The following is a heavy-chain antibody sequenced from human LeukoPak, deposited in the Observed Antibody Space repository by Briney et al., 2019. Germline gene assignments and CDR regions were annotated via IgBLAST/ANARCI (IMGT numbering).Heavy chain of an antibody. J-gene: IGHJ4*02. CDR2: FSSNGGST. CDR1: GLPFGTYL. CDR3: ARGLDSSGWYGTGIY. D-gene: IGHD6-19*01. V-gene: IGHV3-64*01. Sequence: HPGGSLSISLQPPGLPFGTYLRTWSRRAPGKGLDYVSPFSSNGGSTYYANSVKGRFTISRDNSKNTLYLQMGSLRAEDMAVYYCARGLDSSGWYGTGIYWGQGTLVTVSS.